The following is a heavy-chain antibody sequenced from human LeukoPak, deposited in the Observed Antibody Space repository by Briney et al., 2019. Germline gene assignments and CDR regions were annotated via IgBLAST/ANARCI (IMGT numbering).Heavy chain of an antibody. CDR2: INSDGSST. CDR3: TRAVTMRFDY. CDR1: GFTFSNYW. J-gene: IGHJ4*02. Sequence: GGSLRLSCAASGFTFSNYWMYRVRQAPGKGLVWVSRINSDGSSTSYEDSAKGRFTISRDNAKNTLYLQMSGLRAEDTAVYYCTRAVTMRFDYWGQGTLVTVSS. D-gene: IGHD4/OR15-4a*01. V-gene: IGHV3-74*01.